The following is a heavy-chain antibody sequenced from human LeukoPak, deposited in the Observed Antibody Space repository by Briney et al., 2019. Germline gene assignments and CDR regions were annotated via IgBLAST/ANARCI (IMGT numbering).Heavy chain of an antibody. CDR1: GGSFSSCY. V-gene: IGHV4-4*09. CDR3: ARHNRGEAIVVVPAAIPAWFDP. Sequence: SETLSLTCTVSGGSFSSCYWSWIRQAPGKGLEWIGYIYTSGSTNYDPSLNSRVTISVDTSKNQFSLKLSSVPAADTAVYYCARHNRGEAIVVVPAAIPAWFDPWGQGTLVTVSS. J-gene: IGHJ5*02. D-gene: IGHD2-2*01. CDR2: IYTSGST.